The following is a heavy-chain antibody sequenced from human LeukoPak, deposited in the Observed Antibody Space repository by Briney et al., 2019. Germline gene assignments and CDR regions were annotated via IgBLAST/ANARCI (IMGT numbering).Heavy chain of an antibody. CDR3: ARVGVAIDHFDY. CDR1: GFTVSSNY. Sequence: GGSLRHSCAASGFTVSSNYMSWVRQAPGKGLEWVSVIYSGGSTYYADSVKGRFTISRDNSKNTLYLQMNSLRAEDTAVYYCARVGVAIDHFDYWGQGTLVTVSS. D-gene: IGHD5-12*01. J-gene: IGHJ4*02. V-gene: IGHV3-53*01. CDR2: IYSGGST.